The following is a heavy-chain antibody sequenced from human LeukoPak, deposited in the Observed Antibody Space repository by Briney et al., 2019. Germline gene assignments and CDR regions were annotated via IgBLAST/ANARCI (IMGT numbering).Heavy chain of an antibody. D-gene: IGHD3-9*01. V-gene: IGHV4-59*11. Sequence: SETLSLTCTVSGDSINSHYWDWVRQSPGKGLEWIGYIYYTGNTIYNPSLKSRVTISVDTSKNQFSLKLSSVTAADTAVYYCARALRILTGYYGSARSDAFDIWGQGTKVTVSS. CDR1: GDSINSHY. J-gene: IGHJ3*02. CDR2: IYYTGNT. CDR3: ARALRILTGYYGSARSDAFDI.